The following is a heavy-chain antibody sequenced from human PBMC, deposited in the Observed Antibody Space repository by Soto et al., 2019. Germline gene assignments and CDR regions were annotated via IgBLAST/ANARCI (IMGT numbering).Heavy chain of an antibody. CDR2: IYWDDDK. D-gene: IGHD6-13*01. Sequence: SGPTLVNPTQTLTLTCTFSGFSLSTSGVGVGWIRQPPGKALEWLALIYWDDDKRYSPSLKSRLTITKDTSKNQAFLTMTNMDSVDTATYYCAHSLDSSSWYPGSLNFFDYWGQGTLVTVSS. V-gene: IGHV2-5*02. CDR3: AHSLDSSSWYPGSLNFFDY. CDR1: GFSLSTSGVG. J-gene: IGHJ4*02.